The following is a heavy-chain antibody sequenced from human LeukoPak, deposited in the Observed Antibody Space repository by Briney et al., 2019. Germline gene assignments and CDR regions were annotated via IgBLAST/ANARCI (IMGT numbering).Heavy chain of an antibody. V-gene: IGHV3-21*01. Sequence: GGSLRLSCSASGFTFSDYKMNWVRQAPGKGLEWVSSITSSSSFIYYAGSMKGRFTVSRDNAKKLLYLQMDSLRAEDTAVYFCAREPTTVTTLSHFDYWGQGTLVTVSS. CDR3: AREPTTVTTLSHFDY. CDR1: GFTFSDYK. J-gene: IGHJ4*02. CDR2: ITSSSSFI. D-gene: IGHD4-17*01.